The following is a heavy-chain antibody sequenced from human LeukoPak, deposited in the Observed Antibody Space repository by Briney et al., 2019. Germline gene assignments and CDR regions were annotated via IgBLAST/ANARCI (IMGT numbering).Heavy chain of an antibody. CDR1: GYTFTGYY. Sequence: GASLKVSCKASGYTFTGYYMHWVRQAPGQGLDWVGWINPNSGSTNYPQKFQDRVTMTRDKSINTAYMKLSRLRFVDTAVYYWASARDCGRNLSPFDFWGQGTLVTVSS. V-gene: IGHV1-2*02. CDR3: ASARDCGRNLSPFDF. J-gene: IGHJ4*02. CDR2: INPNSGST. D-gene: IGHD1-26*01.